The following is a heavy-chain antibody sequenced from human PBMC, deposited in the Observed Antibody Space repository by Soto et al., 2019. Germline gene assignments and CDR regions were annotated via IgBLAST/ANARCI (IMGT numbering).Heavy chain of an antibody. Sequence: GESLKISCAASGFTFSSYGMHWVRQAPGKGLEWVAVIWYDGSNKYYADSVKGRFTISRDNSKNTLYLQMNSLRAEDTAVYYCARDFVVVADTYYYYYMDVWGKGTTVTVSS. CDR3: ARDFVVVADTYYYYYMDV. J-gene: IGHJ6*03. D-gene: IGHD2-15*01. CDR2: IWYDGSNK. CDR1: GFTFSSYG. V-gene: IGHV3-33*01.